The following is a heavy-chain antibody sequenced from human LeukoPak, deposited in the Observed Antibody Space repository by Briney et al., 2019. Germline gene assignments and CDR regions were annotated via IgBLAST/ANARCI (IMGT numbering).Heavy chain of an antibody. D-gene: IGHD6-19*01. Sequence: PGGSLRLSCAASGFTFDDYGMSWVRQAPGKGLEWVSGINWNGGSTGYADSVKGRFTISRDNAKNSLYLQMNSLRAEDTAVYYCAREGGSGWYSGWFDPWGQGTLVTVSS. CDR3: AREGGSGWYSGWFDP. J-gene: IGHJ5*02. V-gene: IGHV3-20*04. CDR2: INWNGGST. CDR1: GFTFDDYG.